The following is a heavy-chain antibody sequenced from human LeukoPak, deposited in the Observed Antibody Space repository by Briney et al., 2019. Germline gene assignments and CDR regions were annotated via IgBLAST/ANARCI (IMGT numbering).Heavy chain of an antibody. D-gene: IGHD2-2*01. CDR1: GFTVSSNY. Sequence: GGSPRLSCAASGFTVSSNYMRWVRQAPGEGLEGVSVFYSGGRTYYADSVKGRFTISRDNSKNTLFLQMNSLRAEDTAVYYCTRTVVPAASTYSYFCMDVWGQGTTVTVSS. CDR3: TRTVVPAASTYSYFCMDV. V-gene: IGHV3-53*01. J-gene: IGHJ6*02. CDR2: FYSGGRT.